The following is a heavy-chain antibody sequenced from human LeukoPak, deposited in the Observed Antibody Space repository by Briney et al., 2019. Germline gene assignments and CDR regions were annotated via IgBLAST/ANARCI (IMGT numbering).Heavy chain of an antibody. CDR1: GDSVSSNSAA. J-gene: IGHJ6*03. CDR2: TYYRSKWYN. D-gene: IGHD6-19*01. CDR3: ARLAVAGASPPYYYYMDV. Sequence: SQTLSLTCAIPGDSVSSNSAAWNWIRQSPSRGLEWLGRTYYRSKWYNDYAVSVKSRITINPDTSKNQFSLQLNSVTPEDTAVYYCARLAVAGASPPYYYYMDVWGKGTTVTISS. V-gene: IGHV6-1*01.